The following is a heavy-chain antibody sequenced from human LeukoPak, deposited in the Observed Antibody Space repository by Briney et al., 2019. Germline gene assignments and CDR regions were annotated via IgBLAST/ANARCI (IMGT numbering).Heavy chain of an antibody. V-gene: IGHV3-33*01. CDR3: ATLKDKWLQSPGTDY. Sequence: PGKSLRLSCAASGFTFRSYGMHWVRQAPGKGLEWVAVIWYDGSNKYYADSVKGRFTISRDNSENTLYLQMNSLRAEDTALYYCATLKDKWLQSPGTDYWGQGTLVTVSS. D-gene: IGHD5-12*01. J-gene: IGHJ4*02. CDR1: GFTFRSYG. CDR2: IWYDGSNK.